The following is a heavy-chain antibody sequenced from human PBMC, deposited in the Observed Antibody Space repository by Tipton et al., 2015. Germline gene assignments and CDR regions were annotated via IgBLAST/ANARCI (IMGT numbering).Heavy chain of an antibody. V-gene: IGHV6-1*01. Sequence: GLVKPSQSLSLTCGISGDSVSSNSATWNWFRRSPSRGLEWLGRTYYRSKWYNDYAVSVKSRITINPDTSKNQLSLQLNSVTPEDTAVYYCASHYCSGGTCYHFDYWGQGTLVTVSS. D-gene: IGHD2-15*01. CDR3: ASHYCSGGTCYHFDY. CDR2: TYYRSKWYN. CDR1: GDSVSSNSAT. J-gene: IGHJ4*02.